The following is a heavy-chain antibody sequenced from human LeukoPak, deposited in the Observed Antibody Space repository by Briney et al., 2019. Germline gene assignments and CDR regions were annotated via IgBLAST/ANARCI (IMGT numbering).Heavy chain of an antibody. V-gene: IGHV1-2*02. CDR1: RYTFTGYY. CDR2: INPNSGGT. CDR3: AREPSYGDYVY. J-gene: IGHJ4*02. Sequence: GASVKVSCKASRYTFTGYYMHWVRQAPGQGVEWMGWINPNSGGTNYAQKFQGRVTMTRDTSISTAYMELSRLRSDVTAVYYCAREPSYGDYVYWGQGTLVTVSS. D-gene: IGHD4-17*01.